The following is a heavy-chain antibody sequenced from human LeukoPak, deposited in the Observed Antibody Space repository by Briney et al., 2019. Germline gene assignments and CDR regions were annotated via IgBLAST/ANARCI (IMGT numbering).Heavy chain of an antibody. CDR1: GYTFTGYY. D-gene: IGHD3-3*01. Sequence: GASVKVSCKASGYTFTGYYMHWVRQAPGQGLEWMGWINPNSGGTNYAQKFQGRVTMTRDTSISTVYMELSRLRSDDTAVYYCARGGHVLRFLEWSVDYWGQGTLVTVSS. CDR3: ARGGHVLRFLEWSVDY. J-gene: IGHJ4*02. V-gene: IGHV1-2*02. CDR2: INPNSGGT.